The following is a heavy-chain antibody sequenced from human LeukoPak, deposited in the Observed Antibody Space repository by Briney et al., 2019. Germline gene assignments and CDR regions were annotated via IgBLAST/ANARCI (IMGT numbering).Heavy chain of an antibody. CDR2: ISYDGSNK. V-gene: IGHV3-30*04. Sequence: GGSLRLSCAASGFTFSSYAMHWVRQAPGKGLEWVAVISYDGSNKYYADSVKGRFTISRDNSKNTLYLQMNSLRAEDTAVYYCARVGVVKGSGSWYFDYWGQGTLVTVSS. D-gene: IGHD6-13*01. CDR1: GFTFSSYA. CDR3: ARVGVVKGSGSWYFDY. J-gene: IGHJ4*02.